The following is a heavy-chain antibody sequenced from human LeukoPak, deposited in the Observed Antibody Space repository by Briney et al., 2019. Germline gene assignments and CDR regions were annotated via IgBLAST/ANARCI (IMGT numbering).Heavy chain of an antibody. CDR1: GFTFSTYW. Sequence: GGSLRLSCVASGFTFSTYWMTWVRQAPGKGLEWVAVISNDGSKKYYADSVKGRFTISRDDSKNTLYLQMNSLRAEDTAVYYCARDGLNSGSPDYWGQGTLVTVSS. V-gene: IGHV3-30-3*01. CDR3: ARDGLNSGSPDY. D-gene: IGHD1-26*01. J-gene: IGHJ4*02. CDR2: ISNDGSKK.